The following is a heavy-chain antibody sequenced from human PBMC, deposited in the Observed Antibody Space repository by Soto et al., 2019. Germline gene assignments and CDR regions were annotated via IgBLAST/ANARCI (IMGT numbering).Heavy chain of an antibody. V-gene: IGHV3-21*01. Sequence: EVHLVESGGGLVKPGGSLRLTCAGSGFSFSDYTMNWVRQAPGKGLEWVSSISWGSDYIFYADTVKGRFTISRENARNSLYLQMNSLRSEDTAVYYCAKDSGCVNNSCAYDPWGQGTLVSVSS. D-gene: IGHD1-20*01. CDR1: GFSFSDYT. CDR3: AKDSGCVNNSCAYDP. CDR2: ISWGSDYI. J-gene: IGHJ5*02.